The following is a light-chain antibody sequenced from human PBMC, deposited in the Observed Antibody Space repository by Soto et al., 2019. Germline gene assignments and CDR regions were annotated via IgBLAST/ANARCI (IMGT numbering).Light chain of an antibody. CDR1: ENIYGY. CDR3: QQYSASPLT. J-gene: IGKJ4*01. Sequence: DIQLTQSPSILSASVGDRVTITCRASENIYGYLAWYQQKPGEAPKLLIYWASTLVSGVPSRFTGGESGTEFTLTISDLQPDDFATYFCQQYSASPLTFCGVTKVDVK. V-gene: IGKV1-5*03. CDR2: WAS.